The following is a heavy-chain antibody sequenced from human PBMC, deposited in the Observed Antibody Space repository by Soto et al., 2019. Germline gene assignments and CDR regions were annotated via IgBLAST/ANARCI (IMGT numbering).Heavy chain of an antibody. J-gene: IGHJ4*02. V-gene: IGHV1-8*01. CDR1: GYTFTSHD. D-gene: IGHD4-17*01. Sequence: QVQLVQSGTEVKKPGASVKVSCKASGYTFTSHDINWVRQATGQGLEWMGWMNPNSGNTGYAQKFQGRVTMTRNTXRSTAYMELSSLRSEDTAVYYCARWDYGVYARFDYWGQGTLVTVSS. CDR3: ARWDYGVYARFDY. CDR2: MNPNSGNT.